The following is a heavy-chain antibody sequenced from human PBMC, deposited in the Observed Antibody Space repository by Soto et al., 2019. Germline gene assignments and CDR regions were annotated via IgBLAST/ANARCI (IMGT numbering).Heavy chain of an antibody. CDR3: ARSVAVAGYYYGMDV. CDR2: INHSGST. CDR1: GGSFSGYY. Sequence: SETLSLTCAVYGGSFSGYYWSWIRQPPGKGLEWIGEINHSGSTNYNPSLKSRVTISVDTSKNQFSLKLSSVTAADTAVYYCARSVAVAGYYYGMDVWGQGTTVTVSS. V-gene: IGHV4-34*01. D-gene: IGHD6-19*01. J-gene: IGHJ6*02.